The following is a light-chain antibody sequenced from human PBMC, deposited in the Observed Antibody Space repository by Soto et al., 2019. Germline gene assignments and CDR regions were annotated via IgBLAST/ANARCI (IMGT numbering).Light chain of an antibody. CDR2: GAS. J-gene: IGKJ4*01. CDR1: QSVSSN. CDR3: QQYNNWPPLT. V-gene: IGKV3-15*01. Sequence: EIVMTQSPATLSVSPGERATLSCSASQSVSSNLAWYQQKPGQAPRLLIYGASTRATCIPARFSGSGSGTEFTLTISSLQSEDFAVYYCQQYNNWPPLTFGGGTKVEIK.